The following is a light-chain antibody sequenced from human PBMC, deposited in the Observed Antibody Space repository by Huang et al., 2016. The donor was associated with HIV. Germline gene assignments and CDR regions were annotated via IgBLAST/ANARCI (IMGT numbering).Light chain of an antibody. CDR2: DAS. V-gene: IGKV3-11*01. CDR1: QSVSSY. Sequence: EIVLTQSPATLSLSPGERVTLSCRASQSVSSYLAWYQQKPGQAPRLLSYDASKRATGIPARFSGSGSGTDFTPTISSLEPEDFAVYYCQQRRNWPLTFGGGTKVEIK. J-gene: IGKJ4*01. CDR3: QQRRNWPLT.